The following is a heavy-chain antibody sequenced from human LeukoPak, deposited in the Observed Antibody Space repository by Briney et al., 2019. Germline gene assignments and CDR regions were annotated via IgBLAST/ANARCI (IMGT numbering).Heavy chain of an antibody. Sequence: SETLPLTCTVSGGSISYYFWSWIRQPPGKGLEWIGYIYSSGSTKYNSSLESRVTISVDTSKNRFSLKLSSVTAADTAVYYCARTRPNSYYFDYWGQGTLVTVSS. J-gene: IGHJ4*02. CDR1: GGSISYYF. CDR3: ARTRPNSYYFDY. V-gene: IGHV4-59*01. D-gene: IGHD4-23*01. CDR2: IYSSGST.